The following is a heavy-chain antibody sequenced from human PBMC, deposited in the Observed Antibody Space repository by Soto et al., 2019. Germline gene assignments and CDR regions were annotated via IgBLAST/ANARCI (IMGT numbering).Heavy chain of an antibody. CDR3: ARHTRNQFDP. V-gene: IGHV4-39*01. CDR2: IYYSERTSYNSGST. Sequence: PSETLSLTCTVSGDSMTSSSYYWGWIRQPPGEGLEWIGSIYYSERTSYNSGSTYYSPSLKSRVTISGDTSKSQFSLKLSSVTAADTAVYYCARHTRNQFDPWGQGTLVTVSS. J-gene: IGHJ5*02. CDR1: GDSMTSSSYY.